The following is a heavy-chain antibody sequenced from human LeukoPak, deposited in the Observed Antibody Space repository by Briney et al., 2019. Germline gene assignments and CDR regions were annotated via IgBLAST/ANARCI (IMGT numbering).Heavy chain of an antibody. Sequence: PSETLSLTCTVSGGSISSSSYYWGWIRQPPGKGLEWIGSTYYSGSTYYNPSLKSRVTISVDTSKNQFSLKLSSVTAADTAVYYCARRAKNYYGSGSLDYWGQGTLVTVSS. J-gene: IGHJ4*02. CDR2: TYYSGST. CDR3: ARRAKNYYGSGSLDY. V-gene: IGHV4-39*01. D-gene: IGHD3-10*01. CDR1: GGSISSSSYY.